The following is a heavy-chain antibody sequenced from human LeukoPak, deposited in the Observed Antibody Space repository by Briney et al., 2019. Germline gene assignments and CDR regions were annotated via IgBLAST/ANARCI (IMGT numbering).Heavy chain of an antibody. CDR1: GHSISRSDW. J-gene: IGHJ5*02. CDR2: IFYSGST. D-gene: IGHD4-17*01. V-gene: IGHV4-28*01. CDR3: ARMRGSMTTANWFDP. Sequence: SETLSLTCDVSGHSISRSDWWGWIRQPPGKGLEWIGYIFYSGSTYYNPSLKSRVTMSIDTSRNQFSLKLSSVTAIDTAVHYCARMRGSMTTANWFDPWGQGTLVTVSS.